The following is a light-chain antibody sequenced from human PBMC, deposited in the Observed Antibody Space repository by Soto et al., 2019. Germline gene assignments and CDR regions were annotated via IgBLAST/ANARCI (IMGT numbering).Light chain of an antibody. V-gene: IGLV1-44*01. Sequence: QSVLTQPPSASGTPGQRVTISCSGSNSNIGSNTVNWYQQLPGTAPKLLIYNNNQRPSGVPERFSGSKSGTSASLAISGLQDADAADYYGAAWDDSLNGLVVFGGGTKLTVL. CDR2: NNN. CDR1: NSNIGSNT. CDR3: AAWDDSLNGLVV. J-gene: IGLJ2*01.